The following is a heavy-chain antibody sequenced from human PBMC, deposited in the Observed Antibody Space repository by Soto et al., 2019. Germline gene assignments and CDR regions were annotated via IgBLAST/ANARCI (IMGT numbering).Heavy chain of an antibody. CDR3: AKDPNGDYKYFDS. Sequence: EVQLLESGGGLTQRGGSLRLSCVTSGFTFSDYAVTWVRQAPGKGLEWVSGIGGNGASIYYADSVKGRFTVSRDTSKKTVYLQMTSLRAEDTAIYYCAKDPNGDYKYFDSWGRGTTVTVTS. CDR2: IGGNGASI. D-gene: IGHD4-17*01. J-gene: IGHJ4*02. V-gene: IGHV3-23*01. CDR1: GFTFSDYA.